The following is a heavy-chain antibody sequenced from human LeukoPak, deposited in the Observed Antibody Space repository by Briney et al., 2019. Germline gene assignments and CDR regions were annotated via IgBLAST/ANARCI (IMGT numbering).Heavy chain of an antibody. Sequence: PGGSLRLSCAASGFTFSDYYMSWIRQAPGKGLEGVSYISSSGSTIYYADSVKGRFTISRDNAKNSLYLQMNSLRAEDTAVYYCARDAIAPGPRIWFDPWGQGTLVTVSS. CDR1: GFTFSDYY. CDR3: ARDAIAPGPRIWFDP. J-gene: IGHJ5*02. V-gene: IGHV3-11*01. CDR2: ISSSGSTI. D-gene: IGHD1-14*01.